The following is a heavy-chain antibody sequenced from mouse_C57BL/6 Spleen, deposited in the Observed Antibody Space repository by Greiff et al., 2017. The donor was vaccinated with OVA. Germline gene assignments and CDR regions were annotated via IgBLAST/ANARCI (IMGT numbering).Heavy chain of an antibody. CDR3: ASRASFDY. CDR1: GYTFTDYY. Sequence: VQLQQSGPELVKPGASVKISCKASGYTFTDYYMNWVKQSHGKSLEWIGDINPNNGGTSYNQKFKGKATLTVDKSSSTAYMELRSLTSEDSAVYYCASRASFDYWGQGTTLTVSS. J-gene: IGHJ2*01. CDR2: INPNNGGT. V-gene: IGHV1-26*01.